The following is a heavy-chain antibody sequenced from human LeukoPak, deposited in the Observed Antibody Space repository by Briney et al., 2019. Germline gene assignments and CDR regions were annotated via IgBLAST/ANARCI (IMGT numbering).Heavy chain of an antibody. J-gene: IGHJ4*02. V-gene: IGHV3-7*01. CDR2: IKHDGSEK. CDR3: ATDRGWRTSGYYLYYFEY. D-gene: IGHD3-3*01. Sequence: GGSLRLSCAASGFIFTNYFMSWVLQAPGKGLEWVASIKHDGSEKYYVDSVRGRFTISRDNTMNSLYLQMSSLRAEDTAVYYCATDRGWRTSGYYLYYFEYWGQGTLVTFSS. CDR1: GFIFTNYF.